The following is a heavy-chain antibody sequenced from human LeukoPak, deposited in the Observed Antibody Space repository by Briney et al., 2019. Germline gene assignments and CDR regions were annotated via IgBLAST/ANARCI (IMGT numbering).Heavy chain of an antibody. CDR3: VKERSYYDSSGYYRHYFDY. Sequence: GGSLRLSCSASGFTSSSYAMHWVRQAPGKGLEYVSAISTNGGSTYYADSVKGRFTISRDNSKNTLYLQMSSLRAEDTAMYYCVKERSYYDSSGYYRHYFDYWGQGTLVTVSS. CDR2: ISTNGGST. V-gene: IGHV3-64D*06. D-gene: IGHD3-22*01. CDR1: GFTSSSYA. J-gene: IGHJ4*02.